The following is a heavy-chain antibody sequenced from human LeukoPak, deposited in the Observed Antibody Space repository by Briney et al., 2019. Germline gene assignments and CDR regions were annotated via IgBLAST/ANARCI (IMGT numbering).Heavy chain of an antibody. Sequence: SETLSLTCTVSGASINNYYWSWIRQPPGKGLEWIGCIYDSGSTDYNPSLKSRVTISVDTPKNQFSLKLSSVTAADTAMYYCARTSSSWLWGQGTLVTVSS. V-gene: IGHV4-59*01. J-gene: IGHJ4*02. D-gene: IGHD6-13*01. CDR1: GASINNYY. CDR2: IYDSGST. CDR3: ARTSSSWL.